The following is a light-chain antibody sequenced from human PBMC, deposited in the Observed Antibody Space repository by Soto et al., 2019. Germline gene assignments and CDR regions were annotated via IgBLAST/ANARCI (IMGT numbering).Light chain of an antibody. J-gene: IGLJ1*01. CDR2: EVS. CDR1: KREVGSYNL. CDR3: CSYAAISTYV. Sequence: QSVLNQPASGSGCPGQSITISCTGNKREVGSYNLVSWYQQHPGKAPKLMIYEVSKRPSGGSNRFSGSKSGHTASLTISGLQADVYADYYCCSYAAISTYVFRHGTKVTV. V-gene: IGLV2-23*02.